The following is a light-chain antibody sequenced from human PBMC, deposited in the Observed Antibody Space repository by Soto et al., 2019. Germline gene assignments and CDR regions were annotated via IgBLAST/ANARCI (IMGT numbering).Light chain of an antibody. Sequence: QSALTQPASVSGSPGQSITISCTGTSSDIGGYDFVSWYQQHPAKAPRLIISEVTNRPSGVSNRFSGSKSGNTASLTVSGLQAEDEADYYCSSYAGSSNVFGTGTKLTVL. CDR2: EVT. CDR3: SSYAGSSNV. CDR1: SSDIGGYDF. V-gene: IGLV2-14*01. J-gene: IGLJ1*01.